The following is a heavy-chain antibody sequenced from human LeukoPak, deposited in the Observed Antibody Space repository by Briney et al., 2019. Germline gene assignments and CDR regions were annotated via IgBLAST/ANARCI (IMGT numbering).Heavy chain of an antibody. Sequence: PSETLSLTCTVSGDSISSYYCSWIRQPPGKGLEWIGEINHSGTTIYNPSLKSRLTLTTDTSKRQVSLKLASVTAADTAVYYCARERAGDDLDYYYFYYMDVWGKGTTVTVSS. CDR3: ARERAGDDLDYYYFYYMDV. J-gene: IGHJ6*03. V-gene: IGHV4-34*01. CDR2: INHSGTT. CDR1: GDSISSYY. D-gene: IGHD3/OR15-3a*01.